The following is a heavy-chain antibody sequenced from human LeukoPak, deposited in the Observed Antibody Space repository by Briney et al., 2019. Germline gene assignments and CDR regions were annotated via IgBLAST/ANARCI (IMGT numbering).Heavy chain of an antibody. CDR3: LGATIPDYYYGMDV. J-gene: IGHJ6*02. Sequence: KPGGSLRLSCAASRFTFSGSTIHWVRQASGKGLEWAGRIRTKANTYATAYAASVEGRFTISRDDSKNTAYLQMNSLKTEDTAVYYCLGATIPDYYYGMDVWGQGTTVTVSS. D-gene: IGHD1-26*01. CDR1: RFTFSGST. CDR2: IRTKANTYAT. V-gene: IGHV3-73*01.